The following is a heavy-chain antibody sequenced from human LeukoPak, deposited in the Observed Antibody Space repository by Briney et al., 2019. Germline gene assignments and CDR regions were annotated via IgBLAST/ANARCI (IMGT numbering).Heavy chain of an antibody. J-gene: IGHJ6*02. CDR2: INPNSGGT. V-gene: IGHV1-2*06. Sequence: ASVKVSCKASGYTFTGYYMHWVRQAPGQGLEWMGRINPNSGGTNYAQKFQGRVTMTRDTSISTAYMELSRLRSDDTAVYYCARHCSGGSCYWGGGMDVWGQGTTVTVSS. D-gene: IGHD2-15*01. CDR3: ARHCSGGSCYWGGGMDV. CDR1: GYTFTGYY.